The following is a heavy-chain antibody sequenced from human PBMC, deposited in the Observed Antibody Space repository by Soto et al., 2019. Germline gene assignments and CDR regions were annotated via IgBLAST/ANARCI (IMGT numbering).Heavy chain of an antibody. CDR2: ISGYNGNT. V-gene: IGHV1-18*01. Sequence: QVQVVQSGDEVKKPGASVKVSCKASGYTFTNYGFSWVRQAPGQGLEWMGWISGYNGNTKYAEKFQGRVTMTTDTSASTAPMELRSLRSDYTAVYYCAGEGQAPYYYYGMDVWGQGTAVTVSS. J-gene: IGHJ6*02. CDR3: AGEGQAPYYYYGMDV. CDR1: GYTFTNYG.